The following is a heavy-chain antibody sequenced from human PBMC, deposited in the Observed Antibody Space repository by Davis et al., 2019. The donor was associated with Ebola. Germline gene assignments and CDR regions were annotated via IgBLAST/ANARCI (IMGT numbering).Heavy chain of an antibody. Sequence: GESLKISCAASGFTFSSYWMSWVRQAPGKGLEWVANIKQDGSAKYYVDSVKGRFTISRDNAKNSLYLQMNSLRAEDTAVYYCARVVTMIVVTWGQGTLVTVSS. CDR1: GFTFSSYW. CDR2: IKQDGSAK. D-gene: IGHD3-22*01. J-gene: IGHJ4*02. CDR3: ARVVTMIVVT. V-gene: IGHV3-7*01.